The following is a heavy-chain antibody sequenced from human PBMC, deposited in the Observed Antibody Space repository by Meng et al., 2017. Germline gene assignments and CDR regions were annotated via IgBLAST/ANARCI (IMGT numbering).Heavy chain of an antibody. CDR2: IIPIFGTA. CDR1: GGTFSRYA. J-gene: IGHJ4*02. V-gene: IGHV1-69*01. CDR3: ASPKIGRRGSLDY. Sequence: VWLVLRGAEVKKPGSQGRVSCKASGGTFSRYAISWVRQAPGQGLEWMGGIIPIFGTANYAQKFQGRVTITADESTSTAYMELSSLRSEDTAVYYCASPKIGRRGSLDYWGQGTLVTVSS. D-gene: IGHD3-16*01.